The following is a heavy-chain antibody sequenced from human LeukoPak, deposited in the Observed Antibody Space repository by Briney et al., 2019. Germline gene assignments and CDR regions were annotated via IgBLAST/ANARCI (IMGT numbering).Heavy chain of an antibody. D-gene: IGHD2-21*01. V-gene: IGHV4-59*01. CDR2: IQASGTT. Sequence: PSETLCLTCSVSGSSITGFHWGWIRQPPGKGLEWIGYIQASGTTKHNPSLESLVTVSIDTSKAQFSLNVNSVSAADTAMYYCARLDSCGADSCIDSWGQGNLVIVSS. J-gene: IGHJ4*02. CDR3: ARLDSCGADSCIDS. CDR1: GSSITGFH.